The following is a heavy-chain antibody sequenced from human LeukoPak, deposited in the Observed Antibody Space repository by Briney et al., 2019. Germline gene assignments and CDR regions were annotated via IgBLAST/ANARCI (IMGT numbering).Heavy chain of an antibody. Sequence: GGSLRLSCAASGFTFSSYTMNWVRQAPGKGLEWVSIISSGSSYIHYADSVKGRFTISRDNGKNSLYLQMNSLRAEDTALYYCAKASSGYYSAILGWGQGTLVTVSS. J-gene: IGHJ4*02. CDR1: GFTFSSYT. V-gene: IGHV3-21*04. CDR2: ISSGSSYI. D-gene: IGHD3-22*01. CDR3: AKASSGYYSAILG.